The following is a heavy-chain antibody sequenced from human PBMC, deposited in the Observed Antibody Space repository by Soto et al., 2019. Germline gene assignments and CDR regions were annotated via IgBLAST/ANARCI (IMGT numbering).Heavy chain of an antibody. V-gene: IGHV1-18*01. J-gene: IGHJ6*02. Sequence: ASVKVSCKASGYTFTSYGISWVRQAPGQGLEWMGWISAYNGNTNYAQKLQGRVTMTTDTSTSTAYMELRSLRSDDTAVYYCARGFCTNGVCPHNVEDYYYYYGMDVWGQGTTVTVSS. CDR2: ISAYNGNT. CDR1: GYTFTSYG. CDR3: ARGFCTNGVCPHNVEDYYYYYGMDV. D-gene: IGHD2-8*01.